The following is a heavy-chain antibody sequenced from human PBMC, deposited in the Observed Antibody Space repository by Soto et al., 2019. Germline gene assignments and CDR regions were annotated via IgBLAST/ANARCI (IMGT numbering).Heavy chain of an antibody. CDR3: IRGSHKYYDSSGFDY. V-gene: IGHV3-74*01. Sequence: GGSLRLSCAASGFTFSSYWMHWVRQAPGKGLVWVSRIKNDGSTTNYADSVKGRFTISRDNAENTLYLQMNSLRAEDTAVYYCIRGSHKYYDSSGFDYWGQGTLVTVSS. J-gene: IGHJ4*02. CDR2: IKNDGSTT. CDR1: GFTFSSYW. D-gene: IGHD3-22*01.